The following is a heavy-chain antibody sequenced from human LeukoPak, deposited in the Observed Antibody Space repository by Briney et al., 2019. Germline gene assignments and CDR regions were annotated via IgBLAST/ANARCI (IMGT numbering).Heavy chain of an antibody. CDR2: IIPIFGTA. J-gene: IGHJ6*03. Sequence: GASVKVSRKASGYTFTGYYMHWVRQAPGQGLEWMGGIIPIFGTANYAQKFQGRVTITADESTSTAYMELSSLRSEDTAVYYCARVVGLTGYSSNWYSGYYYYMDVWGKGTTVTVSS. V-gene: IGHV1-69*13. CDR1: GYTFTGYY. D-gene: IGHD6-13*01. CDR3: ARVVGLTGYSSNWYSGYYYYMDV.